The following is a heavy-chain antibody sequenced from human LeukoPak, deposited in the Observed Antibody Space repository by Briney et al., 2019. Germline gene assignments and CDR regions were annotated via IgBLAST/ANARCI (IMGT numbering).Heavy chain of an antibody. Sequence: GGSLRLSCAASGFTFSHYGMHWVRQAPGKGLEWVALIWDDGNKKSHADTVKGRVTISRDNSKNTLYLQMNSLRAEDTAVYYCARDFGTTVTTFGAVDIWGQGTRVIVSS. V-gene: IGHV3-33*01. D-gene: IGHD4-17*01. J-gene: IGHJ3*02. CDR3: ARDFGTTVTTFGAVDI. CDR1: GFTFSHYG. CDR2: IWDDGNKK.